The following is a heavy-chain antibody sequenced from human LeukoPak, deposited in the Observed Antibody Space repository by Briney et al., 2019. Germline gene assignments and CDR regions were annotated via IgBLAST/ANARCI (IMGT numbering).Heavy chain of an antibody. CDR2: ISYDGSNK. Sequence: GRSLRLSCAASGFTFSSYAMHWVRQAPGKGLEWVAVISYDGSNKYYADSVKGRFTISRDNSKNTLYLQMNSLRAEDTAVYYCARGLFWSGYGYYFDYWGQETLVTVSS. D-gene: IGHD3-3*01. J-gene: IGHJ4*02. CDR1: GFTFSSYA. CDR3: ARGLFWSGYGYYFDY. V-gene: IGHV3-30-3*01.